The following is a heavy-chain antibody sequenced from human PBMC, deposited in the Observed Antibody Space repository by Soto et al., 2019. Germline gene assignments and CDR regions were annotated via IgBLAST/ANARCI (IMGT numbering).Heavy chain of an antibody. D-gene: IGHD3-10*01. J-gene: IGHJ5*02. Sequence: SETLSLTCTVSGGSISSGGYYWSWIRQHPGKGLEWIGYIYYSGSTYYNPSLKSRVTISVDTSKNQFSLKLSSVTAADTAVYYCARDNYYGSGSYSDNWFDPWGQGTLVTVSS. V-gene: IGHV4-31*03. CDR3: ARDNYYGSGSYSDNWFDP. CDR2: IYYSGST. CDR1: GGSISSGGYY.